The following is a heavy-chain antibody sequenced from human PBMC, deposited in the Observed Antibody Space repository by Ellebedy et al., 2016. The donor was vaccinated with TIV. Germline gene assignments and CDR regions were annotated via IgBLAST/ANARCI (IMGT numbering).Heavy chain of an antibody. CDR3: ASYSRSWSHIRY. J-gene: IGHJ4*02. D-gene: IGHD6-13*01. CDR2: AFYTGST. V-gene: IGHV4-59*08. CDR1: GGSLSGYY. Sequence: MPGGSLRLSCAVSGGSLSGYYWSRIRQPPGKGLEWIGHAFYTGSTSYNPSLKSRVTISVDKYKSQFSLSLSSVTAADTAVYYCASYSRSWSHIRYWGQGILVTVSS.